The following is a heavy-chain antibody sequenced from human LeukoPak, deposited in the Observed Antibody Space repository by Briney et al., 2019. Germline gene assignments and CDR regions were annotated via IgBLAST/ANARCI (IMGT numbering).Heavy chain of an antibody. D-gene: IGHD3-16*01. CDR2: IYTSGST. V-gene: IGHV4-59*10. CDR3: AGLGVGDDAFDI. J-gene: IGHJ3*02. CDR1: GGSFSGYY. Sequence: SETLSLTCAVYGGSFSGYYWSWIRQPAGKGLEWIGRIYTSGSTNYNPSLKSRVTMSVDTSKNQFSLKLSSVTAADTAVYYCAGLGVGDDAFDIWGQGTMVTVSS.